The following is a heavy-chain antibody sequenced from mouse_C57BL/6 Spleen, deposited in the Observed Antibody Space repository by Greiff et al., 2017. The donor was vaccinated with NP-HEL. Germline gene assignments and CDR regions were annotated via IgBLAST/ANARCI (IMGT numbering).Heavy chain of an antibody. CDR3: ARVGSRYWYFDV. J-gene: IGHJ1*03. CDR1: GFTFSSYA. Sequence: EVQGVESGGGLVKPGGSLKLSCAASGFTFSSYAMSWVRQTPEKRLEWVATISDGGSYTYYPDNVKGRFTISRDNAKNNLYLQMSHLKSEDTAMYYCARVGSRYWYFDVWGTGTTVTVSS. D-gene: IGHD1-1*01. CDR2: ISDGGSYT. V-gene: IGHV5-4*01.